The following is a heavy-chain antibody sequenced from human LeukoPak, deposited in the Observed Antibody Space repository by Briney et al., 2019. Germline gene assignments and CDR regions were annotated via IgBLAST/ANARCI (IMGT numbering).Heavy chain of an antibody. J-gene: IGHJ4*02. CDR3: ARGHYYDSSGYYPY. CDR2: INTDGSST. D-gene: IGHD3-22*01. V-gene: IGHV3-74*01. CDR1: GFTFSSYW. Sequence: GGSLRLSCAASGFTFSSYWMYWVRQAPGKGLVWVSRINTDGSSTTYADSVKGRFTISRDNAKYTLYLQMNSLRAEDKAVYYCARGHYYDSSGYYPYWGQGTLVTVSS.